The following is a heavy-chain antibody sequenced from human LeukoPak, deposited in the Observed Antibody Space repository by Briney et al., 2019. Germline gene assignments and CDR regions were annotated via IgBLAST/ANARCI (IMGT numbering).Heavy chain of an antibody. J-gene: IGHJ4*02. CDR2: INPNSGGA. Sequence: ASVKVSCKASGYTFTGYFMHWVRQAPGQGLEWMGWINPNSGGANYAQKFQGRVTMTRDTSISTAYMELSRLRSDDTAVYYCASSIVYCSSTSCYFNWGQGTLVTVSS. CDR3: ASSIVYCSSTSCYFN. D-gene: IGHD2-2*01. V-gene: IGHV1-2*02. CDR1: GYTFTGYF.